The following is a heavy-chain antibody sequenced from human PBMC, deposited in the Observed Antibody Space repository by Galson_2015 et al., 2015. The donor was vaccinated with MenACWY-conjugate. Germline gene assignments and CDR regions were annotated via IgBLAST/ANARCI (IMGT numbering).Heavy chain of an antibody. V-gene: IGHV3-15*01. CDR2: VKSKTDGGTT. J-gene: IGHJ4*02. CDR1: GFTVSINY. Sequence: SLRLSCAGSGFTVSINYMSWVRQAPGKGLEWVGRVKSKTDGGTTDYAAPVKGRFTISRDDSKNTLYLQMNSLRTEDTAVYYCTTFATYWGQGTLVTVSS. CDR3: TTFATY.